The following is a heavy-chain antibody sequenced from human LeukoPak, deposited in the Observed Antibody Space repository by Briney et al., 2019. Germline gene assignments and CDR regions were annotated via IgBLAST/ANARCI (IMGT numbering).Heavy chain of an antibody. CDR1: GFTFSSYW. D-gene: IGHD2-2*01. J-gene: IGHJ6*02. Sequence: GGSLRLSCAASGFTFSSYWMHWVRQAPGKGLVWVSRINSDGSSTSYADSVKGRFTISRDNAKNTQYLQMNSLRAEDTAVYYCARDQVQEYQLPKYYYYGMDVWGQGTTVTVSS. V-gene: IGHV3-74*01. CDR2: INSDGSST. CDR3: ARDQVQEYQLPKYYYYGMDV.